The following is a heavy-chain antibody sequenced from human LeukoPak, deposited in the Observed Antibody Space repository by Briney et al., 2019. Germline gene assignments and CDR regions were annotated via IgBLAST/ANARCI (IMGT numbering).Heavy chain of an antibody. Sequence: SETLSLTCAVYGGSFSGYYWSWIRQPPGKGLEWIGEINHSGSTNYNPSLKSRVTTSVDTSKNQFSLKLSSVTAADTAVYYCARSQWLPTDAFDVWGQGTMVTVSS. J-gene: IGHJ3*01. CDR2: INHSGST. V-gene: IGHV4-34*01. CDR3: ARSQWLPTDAFDV. CDR1: GGSFSGYY. D-gene: IGHD6-19*01.